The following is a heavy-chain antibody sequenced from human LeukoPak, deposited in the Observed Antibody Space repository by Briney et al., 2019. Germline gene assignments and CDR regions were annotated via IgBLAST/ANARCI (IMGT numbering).Heavy chain of an antibody. Sequence: SGPTLLKPTQTLTLTCTFSGFSLRTSGVGVGWIRQPPGKALEWLALIYWDDDKRYSPSLKSRLTITKDTSKNQVVLTMTNMDPVDTATYYCAHSEVVPASGLLFDYWGQGTLVTVSS. D-gene: IGHD2-2*01. J-gene: IGHJ4*02. CDR3: AHSEVVPASGLLFDY. CDR2: IYWDDDK. CDR1: GFSLRTSGVG. V-gene: IGHV2-5*02.